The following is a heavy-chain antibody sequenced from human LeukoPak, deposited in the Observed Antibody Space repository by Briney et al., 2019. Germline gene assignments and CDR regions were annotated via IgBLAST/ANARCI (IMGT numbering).Heavy chain of an antibody. CDR1: GFTFGDYA. Sequence: PGGSLRLSCTASGFTFGDYAMSWFRQAPGKGLEWVGFIRSKAYGGTTEYAASVKGRFTISRDDSKSIAYLQMNSLKTEDTAVYYCTRDLPWGMAGYYYGMDVWGQGTTVTVSS. J-gene: IGHJ6*02. CDR3: TRDLPWGMAGYYYGMDV. V-gene: IGHV3-49*03. CDR2: IRSKAYGGTT. D-gene: IGHD3-16*01.